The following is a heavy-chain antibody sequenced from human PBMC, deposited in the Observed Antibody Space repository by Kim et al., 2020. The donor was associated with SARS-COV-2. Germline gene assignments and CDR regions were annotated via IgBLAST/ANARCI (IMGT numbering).Heavy chain of an antibody. CDR3: AKAGWTTVAPEGHYYYYGVDV. V-gene: IGHV3-23*01. Sequence: GSLRLSCVASGFTFSGYGMNWVRQAPGKGLEWVSAISGSGAGTYYADSVKGRFTISRDNSKNTLHLQMSSLRAEDTAIYYCAKAGWTTVAPEGHYYYYGVDVWGQGTTVIVSS. J-gene: IGHJ6*02. CDR1: GFTFSGYG. CDR2: ISGSGAGT. D-gene: IGHD4-17*01.